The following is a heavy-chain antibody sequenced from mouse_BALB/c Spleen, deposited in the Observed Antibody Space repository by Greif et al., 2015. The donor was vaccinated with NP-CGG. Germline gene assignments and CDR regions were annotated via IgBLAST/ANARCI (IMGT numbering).Heavy chain of an antibody. CDR1: GFSLTGYG. D-gene: IGHD3-1*01. CDR2: IWGDGST. J-gene: IGHJ4*01. V-gene: IGHV2-6-7*01. CDR3: ARDRGSAMDY. Sequence: VNVVESGPGLVAPSQSLSITCTVSGFSLTGYGVSWVRQPPGKGLEWLGMIWGDGSTDYNSALKSRLSISKDNSKSQVFLKMNSLQTDDTARYYCARDRGSAMDYWGQGTSVTVSS.